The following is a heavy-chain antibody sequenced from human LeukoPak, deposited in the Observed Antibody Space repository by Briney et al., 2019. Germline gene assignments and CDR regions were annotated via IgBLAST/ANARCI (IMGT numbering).Heavy chain of an antibody. CDR2: IYYSGST. Sequence: SETLSLTCTVSGGSISSSSYYWGWIRQPPGKGLEWIGSIYYSGSTYYNPSLKSRVTISVDTSKNQFSLKLSSVTAADTAVYYCARGPGSGSYFAWFDTWGQGALVTVSS. CDR3: ARGPGSGSYFAWFDT. CDR1: GGSISSSSYY. J-gene: IGHJ5*02. V-gene: IGHV4-39*01. D-gene: IGHD3-10*01.